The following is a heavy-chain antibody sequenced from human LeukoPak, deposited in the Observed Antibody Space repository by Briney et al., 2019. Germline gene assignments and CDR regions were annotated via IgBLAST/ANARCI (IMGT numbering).Heavy chain of an antibody. CDR3: ARAVLYYYYGMDV. V-gene: IGHV3-48*04. CDR2: ISTTSSTI. CDR1: GFTFITYS. J-gene: IGHJ6*02. Sequence: QSGGSLRLSCAASGFTFITYSMNWVRQAPGKGLEWVSYISTTSSTIKYADSVKGRFTISRDNAKNSLYLQMNSLRAEDTAVYYCARAVLYYYYGMDVWGQGTTVTVSS.